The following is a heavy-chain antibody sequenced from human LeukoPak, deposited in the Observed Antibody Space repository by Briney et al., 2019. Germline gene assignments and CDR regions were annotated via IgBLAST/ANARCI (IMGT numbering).Heavy chain of an antibody. J-gene: IGHJ6*03. Sequence: AAVKVSCKASGYSFTSYGISWVRQAPGQGLEWMGWISAYNGKTNYAQKLQGRVTITPDKSTSTAYMELGDLRCDDTAVYYCARDSIRYSSSWYVIYYYYYMDVWGKGTTVIVSS. V-gene: IGHV1-18*01. D-gene: IGHD6-13*01. CDR2: ISAYNGKT. CDR1: GYSFTSYG. CDR3: ARDSIRYSSSWYVIYYYYYMDV.